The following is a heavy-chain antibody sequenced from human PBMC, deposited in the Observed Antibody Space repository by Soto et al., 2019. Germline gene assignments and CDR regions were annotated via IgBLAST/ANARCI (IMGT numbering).Heavy chain of an antibody. CDR1: GYTFTNYH. D-gene: IGHD3-22*01. Sequence: ASVKVSCKASGYTFTNYHISWVRLAPGQGLEWMGWISSYNGNTNYAQKFQGRVTMTTDTSTSTAYMELRTLRSDDTAVYYCARDPVTSYYDSSGYFFAHWGQGTLVTVSS. V-gene: IGHV1-18*04. CDR2: ISSYNGNT. J-gene: IGHJ4*02. CDR3: ARDPVTSYYDSSGYFFAH.